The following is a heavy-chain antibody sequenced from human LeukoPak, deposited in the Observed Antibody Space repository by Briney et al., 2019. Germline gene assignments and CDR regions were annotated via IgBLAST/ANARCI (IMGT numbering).Heavy chain of an antibody. CDR1: GYSFINYW. CDR3: AREPRYCSSTSCYGGPIDY. J-gene: IGHJ4*02. Sequence: GESLKISCKGSGYSFINYWIIWVRQLPGKGLEWMGKIDPSDSHTNYSPSFQGHVTISVDRSISTAYLQWSSLKASDTAMYYCAREPRYCSSTSCYGGPIDYWGQGTLVTVSS. D-gene: IGHD2-2*01. V-gene: IGHV5-10-1*01. CDR2: IDPSDSHT.